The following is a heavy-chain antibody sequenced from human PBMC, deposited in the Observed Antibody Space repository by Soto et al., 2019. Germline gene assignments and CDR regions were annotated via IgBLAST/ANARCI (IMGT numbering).Heavy chain of an antibody. CDR2: IYHSGST. CDR3: AREKYSYGRGGYYYYGMDV. V-gene: IGHV4-4*02. J-gene: IGHJ6*02. CDR1: GGSISSSNW. Sequence: PSETLSLTCAVSGGSISSSNWWSWVRQPPGKGLEWIGEIYHSGSTNYNPSLKSRVTISVDKSKNQFSLKLSSVTAADTAVYYCAREKYSYGRGGYYYYGMDVWGQGTTVTVSS. D-gene: IGHD5-18*01.